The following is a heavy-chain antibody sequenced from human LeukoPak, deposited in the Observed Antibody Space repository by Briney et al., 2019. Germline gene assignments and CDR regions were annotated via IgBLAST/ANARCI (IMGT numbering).Heavy chain of an antibody. V-gene: IGHV3-7*01. J-gene: IGHJ4*02. CDR1: GFTFSSYC. CDR3: ARDRYYVLDY. D-gene: IGHD3-10*02. CDR2: IKEDGSEK. Sequence: GGSLRLSCAASGFTFSSYCMTWVRQAPGKGLEWVANIKEDGSEKNYVDSVKGRFTISRDNAKISLYLQMNSLRAEDTAVYYCARDRYYVLDYWGQGILVTVSS.